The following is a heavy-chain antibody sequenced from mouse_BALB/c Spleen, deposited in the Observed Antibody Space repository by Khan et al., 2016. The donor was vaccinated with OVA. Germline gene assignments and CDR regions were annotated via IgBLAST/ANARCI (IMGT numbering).Heavy chain of an antibody. D-gene: IGHD4-1*01. CDR2: ISSAGDYT. J-gene: IGHJ3*01. CDR3: ASHLTGSFAY. V-gene: IGHV5-6*01. Sequence: EVELVESGGDLVKPGGSLKLSCAASGFTFSSYCMSWVRQTPDKRLEWVATISSAGDYTYYPDNVKGRFTISRDNAKNTLYRQMSSLKSEDTAMTYWASHLTGSFAYWGQGTLVTVSA. CDR1: GFTFSSYC.